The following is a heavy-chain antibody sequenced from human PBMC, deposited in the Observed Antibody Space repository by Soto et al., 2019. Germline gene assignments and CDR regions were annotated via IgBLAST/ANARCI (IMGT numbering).Heavy chain of an antibody. Sequence: QVQLVESGGGVVQPGRSLRHSCAASGLTFSSYAMHWVRQAPGKGLEWVAVISYDGSIKYYADSVKGRFTISRDNFKNTLYLQMNSLRDEDTAVYYCARPMWRNDYNWGYFDLWGRGTLFTVSS. V-gene: IGHV3-30-3*01. CDR1: GLTFSSYA. CDR2: ISYDGSIK. D-gene: IGHD4-4*01. J-gene: IGHJ2*01. CDR3: ARPMWRNDYNWGYFDL.